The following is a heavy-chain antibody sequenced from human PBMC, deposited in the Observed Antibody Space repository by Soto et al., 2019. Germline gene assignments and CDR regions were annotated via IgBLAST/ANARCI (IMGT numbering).Heavy chain of an antibody. Sequence: VASVKVSCKASGYTFTSYGISWVRQAPGQGLEWMGWISAYNGNTNYAQKLQGRVTMTTDTSTSTAYMELRSLRSDDTAVYYCALYYYGSGSRGGYYYYYGMDVWGQGTTVTVSS. V-gene: IGHV1-18*01. J-gene: IGHJ6*02. CDR2: ISAYNGNT. D-gene: IGHD3-10*01. CDR1: GYTFTSYG. CDR3: ALYYYGSGSRGGYYYYYGMDV.